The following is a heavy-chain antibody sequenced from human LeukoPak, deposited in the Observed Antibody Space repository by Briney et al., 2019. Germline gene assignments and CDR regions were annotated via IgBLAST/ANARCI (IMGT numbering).Heavy chain of an antibody. V-gene: IGHV3-30*18. CDR1: GFTFSSYG. CDR2: ISYDGSNK. CDR3: AKDQYNARIEVSWQLVHIHHYYYYYGMDV. D-gene: IGHD6-13*01. Sequence: PGGSLRLSCAASGFTFSSYGMHWVRQAPGKGLEWVAVISYDGSNKYYADSVKGRFTISRDNSKNTLYLQMNSLRAEDTAVYYCAKDQYNARIEVSWQLVHIHHYYYYYGMDVWGQGTTVTVSS. J-gene: IGHJ6*02.